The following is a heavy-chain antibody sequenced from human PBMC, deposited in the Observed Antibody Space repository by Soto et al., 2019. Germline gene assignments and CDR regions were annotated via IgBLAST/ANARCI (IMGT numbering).Heavy chain of an antibody. D-gene: IGHD3-22*01. CDR2: IYPGDSDT. J-gene: IGHJ4*02. CDR1: GYSFTSYC. V-gene: IGHV5-51*01. Sequence: PGESLKISCKGSGYSFTSYCIGWVRQMPGKGLEWMGIIYPGDSDTRYSPSFQGQVTISADKSTSTAYLQWSSLKASDTAMYYCARGYYDSSGYPSYFDCWGQGTLVTVSS. CDR3: ARGYYDSSGYPSYFDC.